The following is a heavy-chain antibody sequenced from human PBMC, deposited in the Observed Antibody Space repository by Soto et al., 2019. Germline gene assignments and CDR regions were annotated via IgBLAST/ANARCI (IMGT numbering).Heavy chain of an antibody. CDR3: AREGEGDYDSSGYYYHYFDY. J-gene: IGHJ4*02. CDR1: GGSFSGYY. CDR2: INHSGST. V-gene: IGHV4-34*01. Sequence: QVQLQQWGAGLLKPSETLSLTCAVYGGSFSGYYWSWIRQPPGKGLEWIGEINHSGSTNYNPSLKSRLTISIDTSKNQFSLKLSSVTAADTAVYYCAREGEGDYDSSGYYYHYFDYWGQGTLVTVSS. D-gene: IGHD3-22*01.